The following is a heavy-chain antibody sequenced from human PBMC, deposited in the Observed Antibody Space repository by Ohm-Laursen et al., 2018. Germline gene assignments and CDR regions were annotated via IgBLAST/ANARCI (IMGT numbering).Heavy chain of an antibody. CDR2: IYHSGST. J-gene: IGHJ6*02. CDR1: GYSISSGYF. CDR3: ARGWIFGVVITRMDV. D-gene: IGHD3-3*01. V-gene: IGHV4-38-2*01. Sequence: TLSLTCAVSGYSISSGYFWGWIRQPPGKGLEWIGTIYHSGSTYYNPSLKSRVTISVDTSKNQFSLKLSSVTAADTAVYYCARGWIFGVVITRMDVWGQGTTVTVSS.